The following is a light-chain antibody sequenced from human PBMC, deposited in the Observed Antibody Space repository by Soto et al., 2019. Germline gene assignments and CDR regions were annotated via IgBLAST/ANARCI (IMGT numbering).Light chain of an antibody. V-gene: IGKV2-24*01. CDR1: QSLVDGDGDTY. CDR3: MQGTHFPHT. Sequence: DIVLTQTPLSSPVTLGQPASISCRSSQSLVDGDGDTYLSWLQQRPGQPPRPLIYKVSTRFSGVPDRFSGSGAGTDCTLKISRVEAEDVGVYFCMQGTHFPHTFGQGTKLEIK. CDR2: KVS. J-gene: IGKJ2*01.